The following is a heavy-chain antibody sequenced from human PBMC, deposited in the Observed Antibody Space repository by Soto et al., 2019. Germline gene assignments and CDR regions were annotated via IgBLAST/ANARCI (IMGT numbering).Heavy chain of an antibody. CDR2: ISSSSSYT. CDR1: LFTFSDYY. V-gene: IGHV3-11*06. Sequence: SLRLSCAASLFTFSDYYMSWIRQAPGKGLEWFSYISSSSSYTNYADSVKGRFTISRDNAKNSLYLQMNSLRAEDTAVYYCASERGYGMDVWGQGTTVTVSS. J-gene: IGHJ6*02. CDR3: ASERGYGMDV.